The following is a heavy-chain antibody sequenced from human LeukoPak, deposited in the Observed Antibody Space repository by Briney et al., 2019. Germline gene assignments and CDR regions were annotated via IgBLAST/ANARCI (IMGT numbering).Heavy chain of an antibody. CDR1: GFTFSSYA. V-gene: IGHV3-23*01. J-gene: IGHJ4*02. Sequence: GGSPRLSCAASGFTFSSYAMSWVRQAPGKGLEWVSTISGSGGSTYYADSVKGRFTISRDNSKNTLYLQMDSLRAEDTAVDYCAKDPCGEFSYYLDYWGQGTLVTVSS. CDR3: AKDPCGEFSYYLDY. D-gene: IGHD3-10*01. CDR2: ISGSGGST.